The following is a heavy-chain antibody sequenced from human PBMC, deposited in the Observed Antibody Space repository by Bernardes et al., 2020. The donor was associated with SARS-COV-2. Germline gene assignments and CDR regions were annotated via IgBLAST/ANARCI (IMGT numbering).Heavy chain of an antibody. CDR3: ATVPPFISGWYLSVHPNWFDP. CDR1: GYTLTELS. Sequence: SAKVSCKVSGYTLTELSMHWVRQAPGKGLEWMGGFDPEDGETIYAQKFQGRVTMTEDTSTDTAYMELSSLRSEDTAVYYCATVPPFISGWYLSVHPNWFDPWGQGTLVTVSS. J-gene: IGHJ5*02. D-gene: IGHD6-19*01. CDR2: FDPEDGET. V-gene: IGHV1-24*01.